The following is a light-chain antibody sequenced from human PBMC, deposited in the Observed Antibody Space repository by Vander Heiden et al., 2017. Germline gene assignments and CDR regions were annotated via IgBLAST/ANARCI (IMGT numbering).Light chain of an antibody. Sequence: SYVLTQPPSVSVAPGQTARITCGGNNIGSKSVHWYQQKPGQAPVLVVYDDSDRPSGIPERFSGSNSGNTATLTITRVEAGDEAAFYCQVGYSRSDHGVFGGGTKLTVL. V-gene: IGLV3-21*02. CDR2: DDS. CDR3: QVGYSRSDHGV. J-gene: IGLJ2*01. CDR1: NIGSKS.